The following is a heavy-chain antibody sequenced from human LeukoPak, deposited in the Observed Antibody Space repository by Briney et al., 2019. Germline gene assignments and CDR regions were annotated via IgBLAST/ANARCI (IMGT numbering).Heavy chain of an antibody. CDR1: GYTFTSYG. V-gene: IGHV1-18*01. J-gene: IGHJ3*02. Sequence: ASVKVSCKASGYTFTSYGISWVRQAPGQGLEWMGWISAYNGNTNYAQKLQGRVTMTTDTSTSTAYMELRSLRSDDTAVYYCARDLHTVGHRLRYFDWLQWDDAFDIWGQGTMVTVSS. CDR3: ARDLHTVGHRLRYFDWLQWDDAFDI. D-gene: IGHD3-9*01. CDR2: ISAYNGNT.